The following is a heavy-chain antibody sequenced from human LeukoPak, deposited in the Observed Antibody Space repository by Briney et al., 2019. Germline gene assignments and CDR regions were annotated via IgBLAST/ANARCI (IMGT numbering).Heavy chain of an antibody. V-gene: IGHV1-8*01. J-gene: IGHJ6*02. CDR1: GYTFTSYD. CDR2: MNPNSGNT. Sequence: ASVKVSCKASGYTFTSYDINWVRQATGQGLEWMGWMNPNSGNTGYAQKFQGRVTMTRNTSISTAYMELSSLRSEDTAVYYCARGYGWIYGMDVWGQGTTVTVSS. D-gene: IGHD5-12*01. CDR3: ARGYGWIYGMDV.